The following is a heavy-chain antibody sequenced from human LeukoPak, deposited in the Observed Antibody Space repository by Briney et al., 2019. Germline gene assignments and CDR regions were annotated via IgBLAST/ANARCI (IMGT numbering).Heavy chain of an antibody. V-gene: IGHV3-66*01. CDR2: IYSGGST. J-gene: IGHJ4*02. Sequence: GGSLRLSCAASGFTVSSNYMSWVRQAPGKGLEWVSVIYSGGSTYYADSVKGRFTISRDNSKNTLYLQMNSLRAEDTAIYYCAKEASGSGSYFDYWGQGTLVTVSS. D-gene: IGHD3-10*01. CDR3: AKEASGSGSYFDY. CDR1: GFTVSSNY.